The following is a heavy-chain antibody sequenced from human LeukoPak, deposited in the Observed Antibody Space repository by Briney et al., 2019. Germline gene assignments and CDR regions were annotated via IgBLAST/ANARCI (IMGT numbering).Heavy chain of an antibody. CDR2: TRSKVRKYAT. CDR3: ARDGAEGDDSAFDV. CDR1: GFTLSDYH. V-gene: IGHV3-72*01. D-gene: IGHD3-22*01. Sequence: GGSLRLSCVGSGFTLSDYHMDWVRQAPGMGLEWVGRTRSKVRKYATEYAESVKGIFTISRDESENSVFLHLSSLTVEDTALYYCARDGAEGDDSAFDVWGQGTMVTVSS. J-gene: IGHJ3*01.